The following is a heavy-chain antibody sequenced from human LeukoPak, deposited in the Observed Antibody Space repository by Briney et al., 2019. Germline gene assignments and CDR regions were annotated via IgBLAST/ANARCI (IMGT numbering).Heavy chain of an antibody. J-gene: IGHJ4*02. CDR3: ARDVSGYYYDSSGYYLGDY. CDR2: INPNSGGT. D-gene: IGHD3-22*01. V-gene: IGHV1-2*02. CDR1: GYTFTGYY. Sequence: ASVKVSCKASGYTFTGYYMHWVRQAPGQGLEWMGWINPNSGGTNYAQKFRGRVTMTRDTSISTAYMELSRLRSDDTAVYYCARDVSGYYYDSSGYYLGDYWGQGTLVTVSS.